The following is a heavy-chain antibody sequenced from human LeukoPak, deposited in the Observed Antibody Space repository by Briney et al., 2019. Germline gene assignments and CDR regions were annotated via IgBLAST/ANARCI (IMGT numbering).Heavy chain of an antibody. V-gene: IGHV1-2*06. D-gene: IGHD3-3*01. CDR3: ARDRDFNYFDY. CDR1: GYTFTGYY. CDR2: INPNSGGT. Sequence: ASLKVSCKASGYTFTGYYMHWVRQAPGQGLEWMGRINPNSGGTNYAQKFQGRVTMTRGTSISTAYMELSRLRSDDTAVYYCARDRDFNYFDYWGQGTLVTVSS. J-gene: IGHJ4*02.